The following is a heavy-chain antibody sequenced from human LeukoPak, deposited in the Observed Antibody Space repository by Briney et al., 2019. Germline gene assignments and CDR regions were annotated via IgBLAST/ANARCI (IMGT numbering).Heavy chain of an antibody. D-gene: IGHD6-19*01. CDR1: GYTPTELS. Sequence: GASVKVSCKVSGYTPTELSMHWVRQAPGKGLEWMGGFDPEDGETIYAQKFQGRVTMTEDTSTDTAYMELSSLRSEDTAVYYCATVRLYSSGWYWAYYFDYWGQGTLVTVSS. V-gene: IGHV1-24*01. CDR2: FDPEDGET. CDR3: ATVRLYSSGWYWAYYFDY. J-gene: IGHJ4*02.